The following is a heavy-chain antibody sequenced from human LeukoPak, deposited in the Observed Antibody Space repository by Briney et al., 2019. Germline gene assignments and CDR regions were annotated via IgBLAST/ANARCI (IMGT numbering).Heavy chain of an antibody. Sequence: ASVKVSCKASGYTFTSHFMHWVRQAPGQGLEWMGIINPRGGSTSYTQKFQGRVTMTRDTSISTAYMELSRLRSDDTAVYYCARDLYGFDYFDYWGQGTLVTVSS. J-gene: IGHJ4*02. V-gene: IGHV1-46*01. CDR3: ARDLYGFDYFDY. D-gene: IGHD3/OR15-3a*01. CDR2: INPRGGST. CDR1: GYTFTSHF.